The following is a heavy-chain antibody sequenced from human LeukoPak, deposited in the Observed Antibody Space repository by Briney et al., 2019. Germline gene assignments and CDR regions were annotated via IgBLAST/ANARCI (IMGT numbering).Heavy chain of an antibody. Sequence: GRSLRLSCAASGFTFDDYATHWVRQAPGKGLEWVSGISWNSGSVGYADSVKGRFTISRDNAKNSLYLQMNSLRAEDMALYYCAKDIHGDSGGYRDAFDIWGQGTMVTVSS. CDR1: GFTFDDYA. V-gene: IGHV3-9*03. J-gene: IGHJ3*02. CDR3: AKDIHGDSGGYRDAFDI. CDR2: ISWNSGSV. D-gene: IGHD1-26*01.